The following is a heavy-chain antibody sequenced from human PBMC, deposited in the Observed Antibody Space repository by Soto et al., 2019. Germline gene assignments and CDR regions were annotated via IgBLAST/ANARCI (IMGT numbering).Heavy chain of an antibody. J-gene: IGHJ4*01. D-gene: IGHD5-12*01. CDR1: GVSISTYH. V-gene: IGHV4-4*07. CDR2: MHTSGST. Sequence: QVQLQESGPGLVKPSETLSLTCIVYGVSISTYHWSWLRQPAGKGLEWIGRMHTSGSTNYNPSLKSRVSMAGAPSKNHFSLKVSSVTAADTAVYYCARDEYGYGDASDYWGHGTRVTVSA. CDR3: ARDEYGYGDASDY.